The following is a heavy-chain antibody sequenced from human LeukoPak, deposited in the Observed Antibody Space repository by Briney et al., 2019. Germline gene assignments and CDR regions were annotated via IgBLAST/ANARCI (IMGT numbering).Heavy chain of an antibody. D-gene: IGHD7-27*01. J-gene: IGHJ4*02. CDR2: INPNSGDT. CDR3: ARLKTVGPGDHVGY. V-gene: IGHV1-2*02. Sequence: GASVKVSCKASGYTFTGYYMHWVRQAPGQGLEWIGWINPNSGDTNYAQIFQGRVTMTRDTSISTAYMELSRLRSDDTAVYYCARLKTVGPGDHVGYWGQGTLVIVSS. CDR1: GYTFTGYY.